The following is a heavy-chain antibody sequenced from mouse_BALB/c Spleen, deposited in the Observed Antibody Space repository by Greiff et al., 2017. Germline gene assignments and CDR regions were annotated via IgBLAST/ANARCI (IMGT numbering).Heavy chain of an antibody. CDR2: ISDGGSYT. D-gene: IGHD2-3*01. Sequence: DVMLVESGGGLVKPGGSLKLSCAASGFTFSDSYMYWVRQTPEKRLEWVATISDGGSYTYYPDSVKGRFTISRDNAKNNLYLQMSSLKSEDTAMYYCARALYDGYSSGLAYWGQGTLVTVSA. V-gene: IGHV5-4*02. CDR1: GFTFSDSY. CDR3: ARALYDGYSSGLAY. J-gene: IGHJ3*01.